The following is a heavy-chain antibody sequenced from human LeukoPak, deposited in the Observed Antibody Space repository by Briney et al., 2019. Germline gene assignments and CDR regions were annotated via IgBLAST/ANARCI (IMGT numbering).Heavy chain of an antibody. V-gene: IGHV3-53*01. Sequence: GGSLRLSCAASGFTVSYNYMSWVRQAPGKGLEWVSVFYSGGSTYYADSVKGRFTISRDNSKNTLYLQMNSLRAEDTAVYYCAKDRSSGWYAGGFDYWGQGTLVTVSS. J-gene: IGHJ4*02. CDR2: FYSGGST. CDR1: GFTVSYNY. D-gene: IGHD6-19*01. CDR3: AKDRSSGWYAGGFDY.